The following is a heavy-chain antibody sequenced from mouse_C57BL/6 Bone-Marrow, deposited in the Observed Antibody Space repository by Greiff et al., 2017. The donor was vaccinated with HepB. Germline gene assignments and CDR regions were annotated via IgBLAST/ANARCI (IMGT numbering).Heavy chain of an antibody. D-gene: IGHD2-4*01. V-gene: IGHV1-55*01. CDR3: ARPYYDYDERLFAY. J-gene: IGHJ3*01. CDR2: IYPGSGST. CDR1: GYTFTSYW. Sequence: QVQLKQPGAELVKPGASVKMSCKASGYTFTSYWITWVKLRPGQGLEWIGDIYPGSGSTNYNEKFKSKATLTVDTSSSTAYMQLSSLTSEDSAVYYCARPYYDYDERLFAYWGQGTLVTVSA.